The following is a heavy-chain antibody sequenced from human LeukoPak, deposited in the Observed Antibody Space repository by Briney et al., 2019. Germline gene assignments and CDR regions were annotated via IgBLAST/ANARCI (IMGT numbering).Heavy chain of an antibody. CDR1: GGSISSSSYY. D-gene: IGHD2-15*01. Sequence: KPSETLSLTCTVSGGSISSSSYYWGWIRQPPGKGLEWIGSFYYSGSTNYNPSPKSRVTISVDTSKNQFSLKLSSVTAADTAVYYCAGGPAGGYFHHWGQGTLVTVSS. V-gene: IGHV4-39*01. CDR2: FYYSGST. J-gene: IGHJ1*01. CDR3: AGGPAGGYFHH.